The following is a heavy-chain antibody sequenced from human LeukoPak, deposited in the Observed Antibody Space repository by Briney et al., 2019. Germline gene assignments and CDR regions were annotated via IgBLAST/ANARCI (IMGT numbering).Heavy chain of an antibody. CDR1: GYTFTSNY. CDR3: ARDQEGFDH. CDR2: IYPRDGST. J-gene: IGHJ4*02. V-gene: IGHV1-46*01. Sequence: ASVKVSCKASGYTFTSNYIHWVRQAPGQGLEWMGMIYPRDGSTSYAQKFQGRVTVTRDTSTSTVHMELSGLRSEDTAVYYCARDQEGFDHWGQGTLVTVSS.